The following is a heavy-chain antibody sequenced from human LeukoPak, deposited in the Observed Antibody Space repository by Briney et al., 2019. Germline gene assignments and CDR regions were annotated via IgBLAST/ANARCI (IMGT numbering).Heavy chain of an antibody. CDR2: ISSSSSYI. V-gene: IGHV3-21*01. Sequence: PGGSLRLSCAASGFTFSSYSMNWVRQAPGKGLEWVSSISSSSSYIYYADSVKGRFTISRDNAKNSLYLQMNSLRAEDTAVYYCARALTLAVAGIGGDAFDIWGQGTMVTVSS. J-gene: IGHJ3*02. CDR3: ARALTLAVAGIGGDAFDI. CDR1: GFTFSSYS. D-gene: IGHD6-19*01.